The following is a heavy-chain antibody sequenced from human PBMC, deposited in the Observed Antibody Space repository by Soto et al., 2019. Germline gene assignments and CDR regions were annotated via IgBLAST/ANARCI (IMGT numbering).Heavy chain of an antibody. J-gene: IGHJ6*02. Sequence: GGSLRLSCAASGFTFRGFPMHWVRQAPGKGLEWVALISSDTSIKNYADSVKGRFTISRDNSRTTLYLQMDSLRTEDTAVYYCASGYFTNGVCPGPLWGQGPTVTVSS. V-gene: IGHV3-30-3*01. CDR2: ISSDTSIK. CDR3: ASGYFTNGVCPGPL. D-gene: IGHD2-8*01. CDR1: GFTFRGFP.